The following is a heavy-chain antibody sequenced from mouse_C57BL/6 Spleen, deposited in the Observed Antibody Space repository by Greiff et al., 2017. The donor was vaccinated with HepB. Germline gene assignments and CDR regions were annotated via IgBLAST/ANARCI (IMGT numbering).Heavy chain of an antibody. V-gene: IGHV1-50*01. J-gene: IGHJ3*01. Sequence: QVQLQQPGAELVKPGASVKLSCKASGYTFTSYWMQWVKQRPGQGLEWIGEIDPSDSYTNYNQKFKGKATLTVDTSSSTAYMQLSSLTSEDSAVYYCARRVYGNQAWFAYWGQGTLVTVSA. CDR2: IDPSDSYT. CDR3: ARRVYGNQAWFAY. D-gene: IGHD2-1*01. CDR1: GYTFTSYW.